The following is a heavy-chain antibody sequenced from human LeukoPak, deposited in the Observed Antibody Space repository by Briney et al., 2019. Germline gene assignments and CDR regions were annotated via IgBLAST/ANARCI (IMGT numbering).Heavy chain of an antibody. CDR1: GGSISSYY. J-gene: IGHJ6*02. CDR2: IYYSGST. Sequence: SETLSLTCTVSGGSISSYYWSWIRQPPGKGLEWIGYIYYSGSTDYNPSLKSRVTISVDTSKNQFSLKLSSVTAADTAVYYCARRRLWELYGMDVWGQGTTVTVSS. D-gene: IGHD1-26*01. V-gene: IGHV4-59*08. CDR3: ARRRLWELYGMDV.